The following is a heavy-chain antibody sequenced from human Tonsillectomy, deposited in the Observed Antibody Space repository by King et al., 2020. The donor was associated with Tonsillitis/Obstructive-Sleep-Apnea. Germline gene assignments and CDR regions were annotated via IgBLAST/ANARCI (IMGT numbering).Heavy chain of an antibody. CDR2: ISPNNGHT. CDR3: ARADDFWSEPFDS. CDR1: GYNFMKYG. J-gene: IGHJ4*02. D-gene: IGHD3-3*01. Sequence: VQLVQSGAEVKKPGASAKVSCKVSGYNFMKYGVSWVRQAPGQGLEWMGWISPNNGHTNYAQKFQGRITMTTDTSTTTAYMDLRSLRSDDTAVYYCARADDFWSEPFDSWGQGTLVTVSS. V-gene: IGHV1-18*01.